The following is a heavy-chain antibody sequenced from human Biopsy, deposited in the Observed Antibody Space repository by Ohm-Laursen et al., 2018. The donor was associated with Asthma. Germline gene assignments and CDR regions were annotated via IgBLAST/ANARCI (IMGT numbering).Heavy chain of an antibody. CDR2: IYSGGGT. V-gene: IGHV3-53*01. J-gene: IGHJ3*02. Sequence: SLRLSCSASGFSFSSYWMSWVRQAPGKGLEWVSVIYSGGGTYYADSVQGRATISRDNSKNTLSLQMNSLRAEDTAVYYCARAYGGSFFSGSFDIWGQGTMVTVSS. D-gene: IGHD4-23*01. CDR1: GFSFSSYW. CDR3: ARAYGGSFFSGSFDI.